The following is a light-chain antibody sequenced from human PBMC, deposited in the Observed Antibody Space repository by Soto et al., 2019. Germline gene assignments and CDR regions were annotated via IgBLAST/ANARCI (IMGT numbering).Light chain of an antibody. CDR3: SSYTRSSSLYV. Sequence: QPASVSGSPGQSITISCTGTSSDVGGYNYVSWYQQHPGKAPKLMIYDVSNRPSGVSNRFSGSKSGNTASLTISGLQAEDEADYYCSSYTRSSSLYVFGTGTKLTVL. V-gene: IGLV2-14*01. J-gene: IGLJ1*01. CDR2: DVS. CDR1: SSDVGGYNY.